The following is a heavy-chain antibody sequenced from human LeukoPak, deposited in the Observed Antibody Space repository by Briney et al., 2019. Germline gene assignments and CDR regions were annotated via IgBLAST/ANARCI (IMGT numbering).Heavy chain of an antibody. J-gene: IGHJ4*02. CDR2: IYTSGST. Sequence: PSETLSLTCTVSGGSISSYYWSWIRQPPGKGLEWIGYIYTSGSTNYNPSLKSRVTISVDTSKNQFSLKLSSVTAADTAVYYCARAAGATTFDYWGQGTLVTVSS. CDR3: ARAAGATTFDY. CDR1: GGSISSYY. D-gene: IGHD1-26*01. V-gene: IGHV4-4*09.